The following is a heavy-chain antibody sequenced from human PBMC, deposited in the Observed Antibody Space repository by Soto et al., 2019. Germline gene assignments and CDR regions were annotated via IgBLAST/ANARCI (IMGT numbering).Heavy chain of an antibody. V-gene: IGHV1-18*01. CDR2: ISAYNGNT. D-gene: IGHD2-15*01. CDR1: GYTFTSYG. Sequence: ASVKVSCKASGYTFTSYGISWVRQAPGQGLEWMGWISAYNGNTNYAQKLQGRVTMTTDTSTSTAYMELRSLRSDDTAVYYCARDGGHFCSGGSCYGTSWFDPWGQGTLVTVSS. J-gene: IGHJ5*02. CDR3: ARDGGHFCSGGSCYGTSWFDP.